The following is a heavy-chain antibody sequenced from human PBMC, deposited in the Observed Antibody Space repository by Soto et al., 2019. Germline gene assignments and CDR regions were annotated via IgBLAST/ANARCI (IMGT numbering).Heavy chain of an antibody. J-gene: IGHJ5*02. V-gene: IGHV3-23*01. CDR3: XXXXXXXXXXXDP. Sequence: EVQLSESGGDLRQPGGSLRLSCAASGFTFSNYAMTWVRQTPGXXLEWVSGISGSGGLKYYADSVQGRFTVSRDNSKNILYLXXXNXXXXXXXXXXXXXXXXXXXXXXDPWGQGTQVTVSS. CDR2: ISGSGGLK. CDR1: GFTFSNYA.